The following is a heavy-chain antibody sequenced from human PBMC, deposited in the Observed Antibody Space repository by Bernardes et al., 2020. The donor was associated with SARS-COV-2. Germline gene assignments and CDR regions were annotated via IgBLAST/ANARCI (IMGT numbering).Heavy chain of an antibody. Sequence: ASVKVSCKASGYTFTSYGINWVRQAPGQGLEWMGWISGYNGDTNYAQNLQGRVTMTTDTSTRTAYMELRSLRSDDTALYYCARDFRDLSSRVYYYYYSLDMWGQGTTVTVSS. V-gene: IGHV1-18*01. CDR1: GYTFTSYG. D-gene: IGHD6-13*01. CDR3: ARDFRDLSSRVYYYYYSLDM. CDR2: ISGYNGDT. J-gene: IGHJ6*02.